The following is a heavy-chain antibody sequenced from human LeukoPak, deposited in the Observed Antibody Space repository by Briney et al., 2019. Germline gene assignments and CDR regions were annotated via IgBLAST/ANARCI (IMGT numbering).Heavy chain of an antibody. CDR2: IFPGDSDT. J-gene: IGHJ3*02. V-gene: IGHV5-51*01. D-gene: IGHD2-2*02. CDR1: GYRFTSNW. CDR3: AGAEVLYGDAFDI. Sequence: GESLKISCKAYGYRFTSNWIGWVRQMPGKGLEWMGIIFPGDSDTRYSPSFQGQVTISADESISTAYLQWSSLKASDTAMYYCAGAEVLYGDAFDIWGQGTMVTVSS.